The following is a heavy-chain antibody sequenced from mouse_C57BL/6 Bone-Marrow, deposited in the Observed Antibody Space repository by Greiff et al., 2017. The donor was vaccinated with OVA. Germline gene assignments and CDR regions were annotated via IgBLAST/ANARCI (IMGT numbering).Heavy chain of an antibody. CDR1: GYTFTDYE. Sequence: VKLVESGAELVRPGASVTLSCKASGYTFTDYEMHWVKQTPVHGLEWIGAIDPETGGTAYNQKFKGKAILTADKSSSTAYMELRSLTSEDSAVYYCTRERETAQAAWFAYWGQGTLVTVSA. V-gene: IGHV1-15*01. D-gene: IGHD3-2*02. CDR2: IDPETGGT. CDR3: TRERETAQAAWFAY. J-gene: IGHJ3*01.